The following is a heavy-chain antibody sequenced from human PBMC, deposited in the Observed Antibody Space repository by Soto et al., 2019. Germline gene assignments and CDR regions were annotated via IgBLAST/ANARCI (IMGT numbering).Heavy chain of an antibody. CDR3: GRHNRTDNWNYDY. Sequence: SETLSLTCTVSGGSISSYYWSWIRQPPGKGLEWIGYIYYSGSTNYNPSLKSRVTISVDTSKNQFSLKLKSVTAADTAVYYCGRHNRTDNWNYDYWGQGILVTVSS. J-gene: IGHJ4*02. D-gene: IGHD1-7*01. CDR2: IYYSGST. V-gene: IGHV4-59*08. CDR1: GGSISSYY.